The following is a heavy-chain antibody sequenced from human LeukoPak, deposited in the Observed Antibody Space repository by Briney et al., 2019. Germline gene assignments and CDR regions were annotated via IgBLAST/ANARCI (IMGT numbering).Heavy chain of an antibody. J-gene: IGHJ4*02. V-gene: IGHV3-73*01. Sequence: GGSLKLSCAASGFTFSGSAMHWVRQASGKGLEWVGRIRSKANSYATAYAASVKGRFTISRDDSKNTAYLQMNSLKTEDTAVYYCSSGGYCTSTSCYGENWGQGTLVTVSS. CDR1: GFTFSGSA. CDR3: SSGGYCTSTSCYGEN. D-gene: IGHD2-2*01. CDR2: IRSKANSYAT.